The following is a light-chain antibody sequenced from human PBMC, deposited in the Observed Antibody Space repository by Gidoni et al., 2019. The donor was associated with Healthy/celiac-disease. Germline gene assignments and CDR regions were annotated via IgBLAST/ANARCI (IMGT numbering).Light chain of an antibody. Sequence: QSVLTQPPPVSGAPGQRVPIPCTGRSSNIGAGYDVHWYQQLPGTAPKLLIYGNSNRPSGVPDRFSGSKSGTSASLAITGLQAEDEADYYCQSYDSSLSGSVVFGGGTKLTVL. J-gene: IGLJ2*01. CDR3: QSYDSSLSGSVV. V-gene: IGLV1-40*01. CDR2: GNS. CDR1: SSNIGAGYD.